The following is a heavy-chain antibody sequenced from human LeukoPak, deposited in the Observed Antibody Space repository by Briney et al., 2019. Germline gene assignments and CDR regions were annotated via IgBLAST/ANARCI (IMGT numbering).Heavy chain of an antibody. CDR3: ARDGSMGGFPFDY. J-gene: IGHJ4*02. Sequence: ASVKVSCKASGYSFISYYLHWVRQAPGQGLEWMGIINPGGGSTNYAQKFRGGVTMTRDTSTNTVFLDLSRLTSEDTAVYYCARDGSMGGFPFDYWGQGTLVTVSS. V-gene: IGHV1-46*01. CDR2: INPGGGST. CDR1: GYSFISYY. D-gene: IGHD3-16*01.